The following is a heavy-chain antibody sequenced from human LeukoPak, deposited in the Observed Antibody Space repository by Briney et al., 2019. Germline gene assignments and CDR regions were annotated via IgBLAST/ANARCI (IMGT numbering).Heavy chain of an antibody. V-gene: IGHV4-34*01. Sequence: PSETLSLTCAVYGGSFSGYYWSWIRQPPGKGLEWIGEINHSGSTNYNPSLKSRVTISVDTSKNQFSLKLSSVTAADTAVYYCARHSSGWYYVDYWGQGTLVTVSS. CDR3: ARHSSGWYYVDY. CDR2: INHSGST. J-gene: IGHJ4*02. D-gene: IGHD6-19*01. CDR1: GGSFSGYY.